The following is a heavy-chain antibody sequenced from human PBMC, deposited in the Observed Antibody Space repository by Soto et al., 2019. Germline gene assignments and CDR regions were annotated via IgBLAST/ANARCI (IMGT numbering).Heavy chain of an antibody. V-gene: IGHV3-23*01. CDR3: AKGRGTNYYYHMDV. Sequence: EVQLLESGGGLVQPGGSLRLSCAASGFTFNNYAISWVRQAPGKGLEWVSTITGSGDSADYADSVKGRFIISRDNSKNSLYMQMHSLGAEDSAIYYCAKGRGTNYYYHMDVWGGGTTVTVSS. CDR1: GFTFNNYA. J-gene: IGHJ6*03. CDR2: ITGSGDSA. D-gene: IGHD1-26*01.